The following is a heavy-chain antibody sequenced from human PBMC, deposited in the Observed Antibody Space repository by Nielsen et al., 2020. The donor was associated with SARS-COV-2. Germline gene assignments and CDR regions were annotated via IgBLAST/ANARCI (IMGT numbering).Heavy chain of an antibody. D-gene: IGHD2-15*01. CDR3: ARGILEAGSDWFDP. CDR2: ISGNGIST. J-gene: IGHJ5*02. CDR1: GFIFNNYA. V-gene: IGHV3-64*01. Sequence: GGSLRLSCAVSGFIFNNYAMYWVRQAPGKGLEYISVISGNGISTSYANSVKGRFTISRDNSKNTLYLQMDRMRDDDMAVYYCARGILEAGSDWFDPWGQGTLVTVSS.